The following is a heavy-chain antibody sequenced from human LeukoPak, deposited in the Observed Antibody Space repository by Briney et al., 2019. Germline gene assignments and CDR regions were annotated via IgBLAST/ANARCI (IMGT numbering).Heavy chain of an antibody. J-gene: IGHJ6*03. V-gene: IGHV4-61*02. CDR1: GGSISSGSYY. Sequence: SQTLSLTCTVSGGSISSGSYYWTWIRQPAGKGLEWVGRISTSGSTNYNPSLKSRLTISIDTSKNQFSLKLSSVTAADTAVYYCARGVYYDSSGYYYGLIGEGPTRYYYMDVWGKGTTVTVSS. D-gene: IGHD3-22*01. CDR2: ISTSGST. CDR3: ARGVYYDSSGYYYGLIGEGPTRYYYMDV.